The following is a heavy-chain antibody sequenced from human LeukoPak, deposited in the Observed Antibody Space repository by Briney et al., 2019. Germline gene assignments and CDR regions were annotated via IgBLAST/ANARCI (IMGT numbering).Heavy chain of an antibody. D-gene: IGHD5-24*01. J-gene: IGHJ2*01. CDR3: TRRAARWQFDL. CDR1: GFNFDDYA. CDR2: INWKTGNG. V-gene: IGHV3-9*01. Sequence: GRSLRLSCAVSGFNFDDYAMHWVRQAPGRGLEWVSGINWKTGNGIYADSVKGRFTISRDNAKNSLYLQMSSLRAGDTALYYCTRRAARWQFDLWGRGTLLTVSS.